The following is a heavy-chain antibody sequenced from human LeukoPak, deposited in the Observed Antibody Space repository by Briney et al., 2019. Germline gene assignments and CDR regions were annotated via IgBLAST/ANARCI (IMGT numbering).Heavy chain of an antibody. CDR2: IIPIFGTA. D-gene: IGHD1-26*01. Sequence: ASVKVSCKASGGTFSSYAISWVRQAPGQGLEWMGGIIPIFGTANYAQKFQGRVTITTDESTSTAYMELSSLRSEDTAVYYCARALLPGGWELPSWGQGTLVTVSS. CDR1: GGTFSSYA. J-gene: IGHJ5*02. CDR3: ARALLPGGWELPS. V-gene: IGHV1-69*05.